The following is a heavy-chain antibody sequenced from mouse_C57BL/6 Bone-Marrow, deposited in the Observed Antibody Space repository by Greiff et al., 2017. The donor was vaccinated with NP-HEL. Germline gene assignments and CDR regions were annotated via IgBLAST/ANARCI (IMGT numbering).Heavy chain of an antibody. Sequence: LVESGAELVRPGASVKLSCTASGFNIKDDYMHWVKQRPEQGLEWIGWIDPENGDTEYASKFQGKATITADTSSNTAYLQLSSLTSEDTAVYYCTGYYGSSYWYFDVWGTGTTVTVSS. V-gene: IGHV14-4*01. CDR1: GFNIKDDY. CDR2: IDPENGDT. J-gene: IGHJ1*03. D-gene: IGHD1-1*01. CDR3: TGYYGSSYWYFDV.